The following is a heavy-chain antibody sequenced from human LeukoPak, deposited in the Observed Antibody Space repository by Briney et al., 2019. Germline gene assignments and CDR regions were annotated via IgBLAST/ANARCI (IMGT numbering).Heavy chain of an antibody. Sequence: SETLSLTCTVSGGSISSSSYYWGWIRQPPGKGLEWIGSIYYSGSTYYKPSLKSRVTISVDTSKNQFSLKLSSVTAADTAVYYCARIIWFGEYYFDYWGQGTLVTVSS. D-gene: IGHD3-10*01. CDR3: ARIIWFGEYYFDY. CDR1: GGSISSSSYY. J-gene: IGHJ4*02. V-gene: IGHV4-39*01. CDR2: IYYSGST.